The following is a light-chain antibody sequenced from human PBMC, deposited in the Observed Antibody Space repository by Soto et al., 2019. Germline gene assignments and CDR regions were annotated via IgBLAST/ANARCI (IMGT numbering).Light chain of an antibody. CDR3: QQYHSYSYT. V-gene: IGKV1-5*03. Sequence: DIQMTQSPSTLSASAGDRVTITCRASQTISSWLAWYQQKPGKAPNLLIYKASNLESGVPSRFSGSGSGTEFTLTISSLQPDDFATYYCQQYHSYSYTFGQGTKLEI. CDR1: QTISSW. CDR2: KAS. J-gene: IGKJ2*01.